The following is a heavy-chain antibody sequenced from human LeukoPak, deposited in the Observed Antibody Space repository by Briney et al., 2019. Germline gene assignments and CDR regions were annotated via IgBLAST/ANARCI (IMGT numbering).Heavy chain of an antibody. CDR1: GGSISSYY. J-gene: IGHJ4*02. CDR3: VGGTVAVAGILRFDY. V-gene: IGHV4-4*07. Sequence: SETLSLTCTVSGGSISSYYWSWIRQPAGKGLEWIGRIYTSGSTNYNPSLKSRVTMSVDTSKNQFSLKLSSVTAADTAVYYCVGGTVAVAGILRFDYWGQGTLVTVSS. D-gene: IGHD6-19*01. CDR2: IYTSGST.